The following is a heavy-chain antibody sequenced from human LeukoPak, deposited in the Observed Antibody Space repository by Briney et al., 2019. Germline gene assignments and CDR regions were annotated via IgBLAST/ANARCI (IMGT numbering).Heavy chain of an antibody. D-gene: IGHD6-13*01. CDR2: ISGSGGST. CDR1: GFTFSSYA. CDR3: AKDFIAAANYYYYGRDV. V-gene: IGHV3-23*01. Sequence: GGSLRLSCAASGFTFSSYAMSWVRQAPGKGLEWVSAISGSGGSTYYADSVKGRFTISRDNSKNTLYLQMNSLRAEDTAVYYCAKDFIAAANYYYYGRDVWGQGTTVTVPS. J-gene: IGHJ6*02.